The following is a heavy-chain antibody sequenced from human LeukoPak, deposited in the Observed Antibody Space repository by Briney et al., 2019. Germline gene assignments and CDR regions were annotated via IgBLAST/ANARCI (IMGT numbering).Heavy chain of an antibody. V-gene: IGHV4-39*07. CDR3: ARSWGRNYYYYYYMDV. CDR1: GGSLISTTYY. CDR2: VYYSGST. J-gene: IGHJ6*03. Sequence: PSETLSLTCGVSGGSLISTTYYWAWIRQPPGKGLEWIGSVYYSGSTYYNPSLKSRVTISVDTSKNQFSLKLSSVTAADTAVYYCARSWGRNYYYYYYMDVWGKGTTVTVSS. D-gene: IGHD3-16*01.